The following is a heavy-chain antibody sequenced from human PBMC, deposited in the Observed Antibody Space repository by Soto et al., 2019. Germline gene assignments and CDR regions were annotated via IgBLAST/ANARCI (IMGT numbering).Heavy chain of an antibody. Sequence: GGSLRLSCAASGFTFSSYAMHWVRQAPGKGLEWVAVISYDGSNKYYADSVKGRFTISRDNSKNTLYLQMNSLRAEDTAVYYCARDQTTITMVRGVIITTLGYYGMDVWGQGTTVTVSS. CDR2: ISYDGSNK. CDR3: ARDQTTITMVRGVIITTLGYYGMDV. V-gene: IGHV3-30-3*01. D-gene: IGHD3-10*01. CDR1: GFTFSSYA. J-gene: IGHJ6*02.